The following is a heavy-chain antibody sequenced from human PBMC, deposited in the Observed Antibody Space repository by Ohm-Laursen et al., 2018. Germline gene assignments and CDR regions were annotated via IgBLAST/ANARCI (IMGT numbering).Heavy chain of an antibody. D-gene: IGHD3-22*01. CDR1: GGSISSYY. CDR3: ARIESDSGGYWYFGMDV. J-gene: IGHJ6*02. V-gene: IGHV4-4*07. Sequence: GTLSLTCSVSGGSISSYYWSWNRQPAGKGLEWIGRIYINEGPKYNPSLNSRVTMSLDTSKNQFSLKLSSVTAADTALYYCARIESDSGGYWYFGMDVWGQGTTVTVSS. CDR2: IYINEGP.